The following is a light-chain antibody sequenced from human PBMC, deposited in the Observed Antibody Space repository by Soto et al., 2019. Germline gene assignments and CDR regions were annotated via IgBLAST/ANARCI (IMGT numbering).Light chain of an antibody. V-gene: IGKV3-15*01. CDR1: QSVGSN. CDR3: QQYNNWFLLT. Sequence: EIVMTQSPATLSVSPGERATLSCRASQSVGSNLAWYQQKPGQAPRLLIYGASTRATGIPARFSGSGSGTEFTLTISSLQSEDFAVYYCQQYNNWFLLTFGGGTKVDIK. CDR2: GAS. J-gene: IGKJ4*01.